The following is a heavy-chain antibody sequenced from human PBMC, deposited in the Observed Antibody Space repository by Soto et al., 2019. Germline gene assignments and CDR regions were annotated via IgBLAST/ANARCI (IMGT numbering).Heavy chain of an antibody. CDR1: GFSFSSYA. CDR2: ISYDGINK. D-gene: IGHD1-26*01. J-gene: IGHJ6*02. Sequence: QVQLVESGGGVVQPGRSQRLSCATAGFSFSSYAMYWVRQAPGKGLEWVAVISYDGINKYYADSVKGRFTISRDNSKNTLHLQMNSLRVEDTAVYYCARDEARLLGWEVLPGGRYYHHGMDVWGQGTTVTVSS. V-gene: IGHV3-30-3*01. CDR3: ARDEARLLGWEVLPGGRYYHHGMDV.